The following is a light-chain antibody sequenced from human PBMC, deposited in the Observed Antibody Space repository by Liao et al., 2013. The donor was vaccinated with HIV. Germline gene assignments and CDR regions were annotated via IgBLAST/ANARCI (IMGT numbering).Light chain of an antibody. CDR3: QSADTSGLIAL. V-gene: IGLV3-21*01. CDR2: YDQ. J-gene: IGLJ3*02. CDR1: NIRSRG. Sequence: YVLTQPPSVSVAPGQTAVMTCGGNNIRSRGVHWYQQRPGQAPVLVMYYDQNRPSGIPERFSGSSSGTTVTLTISGVQAEDEADYYCQSADTSGLIALFGGGTRLTAL.